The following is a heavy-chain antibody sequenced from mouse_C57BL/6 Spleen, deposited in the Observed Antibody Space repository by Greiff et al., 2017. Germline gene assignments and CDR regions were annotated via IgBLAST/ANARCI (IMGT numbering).Heavy chain of an antibody. CDR2: ISSGSSTI. Sequence: DVKLVESGGGLVKPGGSLKLSCAASGFTFSDYGMHWVRQAPEKGLEWVAYISSGSSTIYYADTVKGRFTISRDNAKNTLFLQMTSLRSEDTARYYCARATAWYFDVWGTGTTVTVSS. J-gene: IGHJ1*03. CDR1: GFTFSDYG. CDR3: ARATAWYFDV. D-gene: IGHD1-2*01. V-gene: IGHV5-17*01.